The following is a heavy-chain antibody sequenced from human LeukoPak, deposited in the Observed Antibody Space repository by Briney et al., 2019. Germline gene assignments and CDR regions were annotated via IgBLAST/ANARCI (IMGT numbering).Heavy chain of an antibody. CDR2: IYSGGST. Sequence: PGGSLRLSCTASGFTFGDYAMSWVRQAPGKGLEWVSVIYSGGSTYYADSVKGRFTISRDNAKNSLFLQMNSLRAEDTAVYYCARPYDFWSGYLLHYWGQGTLVTVSS. CDR1: GFTFGDYA. J-gene: IGHJ4*02. D-gene: IGHD3-3*01. CDR3: ARPYDFWSGYLLHY. V-gene: IGHV3-66*01.